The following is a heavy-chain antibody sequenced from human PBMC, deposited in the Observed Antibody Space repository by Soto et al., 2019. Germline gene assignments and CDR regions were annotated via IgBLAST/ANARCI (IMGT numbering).Heavy chain of an antibody. CDR2: IIPIFGTA. CDR1: GGTFSSYA. D-gene: IGHD5-12*01. V-gene: IGHV1-69*12. J-gene: IGHJ4*02. CDR3: ARCGLQFNCDH. Sequence: QVQLVQSGAEVKKPGSSVKVSCKASGGTFSSYAISWVRQAPGQGLEWMGGIIPIFGTAHYAQKFQGRVTITADEPTSTAYMELSTLRSEDTAVYYCARCGLQFNCDHWGQGTLVTVSS.